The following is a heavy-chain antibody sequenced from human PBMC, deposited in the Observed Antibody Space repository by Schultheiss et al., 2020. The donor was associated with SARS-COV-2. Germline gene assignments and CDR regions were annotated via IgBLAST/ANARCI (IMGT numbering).Heavy chain of an antibody. CDR1: GFTFSDYY. Sequence: GESLKISCAASGFTFSDYYMSWIRQAPGKGLEWVGRIKSKTDGGTTDYAAPVKGRFTISRDDSKNTLYLQMNSLKTEDTAVYYCTHDVPAAIPETYFDYWGQGTLVTVSS. V-gene: IGHV3-15*01. J-gene: IGHJ4*02. D-gene: IGHD2-2*02. CDR3: THDVPAAIPETYFDY. CDR2: IKSKTDGGTT.